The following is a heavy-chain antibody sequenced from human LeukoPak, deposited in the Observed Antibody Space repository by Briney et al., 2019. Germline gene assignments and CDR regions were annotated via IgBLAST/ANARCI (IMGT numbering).Heavy chain of an antibody. J-gene: IGHJ4*02. CDR1: GYTFTSCG. CDR3: ARVGSYYDFWSGPTPIDY. Sequence: ASVKLSCNVSGYTFTSCGIRWVRQSPGQGIDWIGWIVAYDGNTNYAQKIQGRVAMTTDTFTSTAYIELRSLRSDDPAVYYCARVGSYYDFWSGPTPIDYWGQGTLVTVSS. D-gene: IGHD3-3*01. V-gene: IGHV1-18*01. CDR2: IVAYDGNT.